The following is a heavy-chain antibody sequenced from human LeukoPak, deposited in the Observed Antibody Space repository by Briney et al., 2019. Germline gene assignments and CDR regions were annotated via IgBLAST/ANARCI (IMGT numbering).Heavy chain of an antibody. CDR1: GFTFSSYG. V-gene: IGHV3-30*02. CDR2: IRYDGSKK. J-gene: IGHJ5*02. Sequence: PGGSLRLSCAASGFTFSSYGMHWVRQAPGKGLEWVAFIRYDGSKKYYADSVKGRFTISRDNSKNTLYLQMNSLRAEDTAVYYCAKDWYSSSWTGWFDPWGQGTLVTVSS. CDR3: AKDWYSSSWTGWFDP. D-gene: IGHD6-13*01.